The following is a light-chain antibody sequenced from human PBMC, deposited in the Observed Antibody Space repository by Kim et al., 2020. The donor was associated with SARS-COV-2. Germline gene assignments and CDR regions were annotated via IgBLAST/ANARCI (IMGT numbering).Light chain of an antibody. CDR3: QQRKDWPIT. Sequence: EIVLTQSPATLSLSPGERATLSCRASQSVCSYLDWYQQKPGQAPRLLIYDASNRATGIPARFSGSGSGTDFTLTITSLEPEDFAVYYCQQRKDWPITFGQGTRLEIK. CDR2: DAS. J-gene: IGKJ5*01. CDR1: QSVCSY. V-gene: IGKV3-11*01.